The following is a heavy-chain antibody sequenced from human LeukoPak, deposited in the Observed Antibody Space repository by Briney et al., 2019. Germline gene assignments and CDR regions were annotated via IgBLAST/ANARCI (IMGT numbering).Heavy chain of an antibody. Sequence: GGSLRLSCAASGFTVSSNYMSWVRQAPGKGLEWVSIISSAGTTYYADSVKGRFTISRDNSKNTVYLQVNSLRDEDTAVYYCARDLEAANTYYFDYWGQGTMVTVSS. D-gene: IGHD6-13*01. V-gene: IGHV3-66*01. CDR2: ISSAGTT. J-gene: IGHJ4*02. CDR1: GFTVSSNY. CDR3: ARDLEAANTYYFDY.